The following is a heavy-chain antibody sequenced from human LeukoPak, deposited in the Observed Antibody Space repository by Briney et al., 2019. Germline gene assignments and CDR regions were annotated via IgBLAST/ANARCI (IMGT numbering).Heavy chain of an antibody. CDR1: GYTLTEIS. CDR2: FDPEDGET. J-gene: IGHJ4*02. V-gene: IGHV1-24*01. CDR3: ATVDFCSSTSCLLRDY. D-gene: IGHD2-2*01. Sequence: ASVKVSCKVSGYTLTEISMHWARQAPGKGLEWMGGFDPEDGETIYAQKFQGRVTMTEDTSTDTAYMELSSLRSEDTAVYYCATVDFCSSTSCLLRDYWGQGTLVTVSS.